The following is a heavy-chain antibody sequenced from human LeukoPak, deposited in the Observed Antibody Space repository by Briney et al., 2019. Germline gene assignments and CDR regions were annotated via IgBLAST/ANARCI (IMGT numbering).Heavy chain of an antibody. CDR3: ATHRNSGGGGDFDY. J-gene: IGHJ4*02. D-gene: IGHD3-16*01. V-gene: IGHV4-30-4*01. CDR1: GGSLSRGDYF. Sequence: SQTLSLTCTVSGGSLSRGDYFGRWHRQPPGGGLEWIVYLYFIGTAYYHPSLKRRVTNSVDTSKNQFSLKLSSVTAADTAVYYCATHRNSGGGGDFDYCGQGALVTVSS. CDR2: LYFIGTA.